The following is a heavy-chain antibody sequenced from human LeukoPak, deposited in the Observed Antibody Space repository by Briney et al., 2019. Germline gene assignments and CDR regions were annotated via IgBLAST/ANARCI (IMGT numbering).Heavy chain of an antibody. Sequence: SETLSLTCTVSGGSISSYYWSWIRQPPGKGLEWIGSIYYSGSTYYNPSLKSRVTISVDTSKNQFSLKLSSVTAADTAVYYCARHGPTRHAFDIWGQGTMVTVSS. CDR2: IYYSGST. J-gene: IGHJ3*02. CDR3: ARHGPTRHAFDI. D-gene: IGHD2-2*01. CDR1: GGSISSYY. V-gene: IGHV4-39*01.